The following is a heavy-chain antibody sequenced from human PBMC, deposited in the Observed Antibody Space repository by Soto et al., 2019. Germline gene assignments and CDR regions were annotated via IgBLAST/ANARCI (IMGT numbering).Heavy chain of an antibody. D-gene: IGHD6-25*01. Sequence: QVQLVQSGAEVKKPGATVKVSGKASGYTFTGYYMHWVRPAPGQGRGWMGWINPNSGGTNYAQKFQDRVTMTRETSISTAYMELRRLRSDDTAVYYCARDIMAGATPWDYWGQGTLVTVSS. CDR2: INPNSGGT. J-gene: IGHJ4*02. CDR1: GYTFTGYY. CDR3: ARDIMAGATPWDY. V-gene: IGHV1-2*02.